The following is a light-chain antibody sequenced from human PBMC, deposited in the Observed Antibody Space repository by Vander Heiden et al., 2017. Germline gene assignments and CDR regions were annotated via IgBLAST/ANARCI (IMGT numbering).Light chain of an antibody. J-gene: IGLJ1*01. CDR3: ATWDDSLNGYV. CDR2: SDN. Sequence: QSVLPQPPSASGTPGQRVTSPCSGSSSNIGSITVQGYQRLPRAAPRHLIFSDNQRPLGVPDRFSGSKFGTSASLATSGRQSEDEADYYCATWDDSLNGYVFGPGTKVTVL. CDR1: SSNIGSIT. V-gene: IGLV1-44*01.